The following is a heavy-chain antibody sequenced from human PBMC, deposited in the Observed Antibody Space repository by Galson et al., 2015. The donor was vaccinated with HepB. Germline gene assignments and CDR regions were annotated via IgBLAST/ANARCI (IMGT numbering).Heavy chain of an antibody. CDR2: IWYDGSNK. CDR1: GFTFSSYG. Sequence: AASGFTFSSYGMHWVRQAPGKGLEWVAVIWYDGSNKYYADSVKGRFTISRDNSKNTLYLQINGMSAEDTAVYYCARDRAPYSGSYSFDYGGQGTLVTVSS. D-gene: IGHD1-26*01. J-gene: IGHJ4*02. V-gene: IGHV3-33*01. CDR3: ARDRAPYSGSYSFDY.